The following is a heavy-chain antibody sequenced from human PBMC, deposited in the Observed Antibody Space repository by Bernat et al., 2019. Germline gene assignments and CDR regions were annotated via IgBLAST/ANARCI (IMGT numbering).Heavy chain of an antibody. CDR2: IKSKTDGGTT. D-gene: IGHD3-22*01. Sequence: EVQLVESGGGLVKPGGSLRLFCAASSFSFSNAWLNWVRQAPGKGLEWVGRIKSKTDGGTTDYAAPVKGRFTISRDDSKNTLYLQMNSLKTEDTAVYYCTTAYYYDSCGFGLDLNYWGQGTLVTVSS. CDR1: SFSFSNAW. V-gene: IGHV3-15*07. J-gene: IGHJ4*02. CDR3: TTAYYYDSCGFGLDLNY.